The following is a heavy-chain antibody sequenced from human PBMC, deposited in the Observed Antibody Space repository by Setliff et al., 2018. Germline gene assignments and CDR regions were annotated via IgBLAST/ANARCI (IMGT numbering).Heavy chain of an antibody. J-gene: IGHJ5*02. Sequence: KPSETLSLTCTASGGSLNTYYWSWIRQPAGKELEWIGRINTSGTTRYNPSLRSRATLSVDESMNRFSLNLNSVTAADAAVYYCAGGLPGDYDFNCFDTWGQGALVTVSS. V-gene: IGHV4-4*07. D-gene: IGHD3-3*01. CDR2: INTSGTT. CDR3: AGGLPGDYDFNCFDT. CDR1: GGSLNTYY.